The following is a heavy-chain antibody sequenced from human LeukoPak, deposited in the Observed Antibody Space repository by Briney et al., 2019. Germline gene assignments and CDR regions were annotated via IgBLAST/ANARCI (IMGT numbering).Heavy chain of an antibody. CDR1: GFTFSNYW. Sequence: GGSLRLSCAASGFTFSNYWMSWVRQAPGKGLEWVANIKEDGSEKYYVDSVKGRFAISRDNAKNSLHLQMNSLRAEDTAVYYCARESPYYYDSPDAFDIWGQGTMVTVSS. V-gene: IGHV3-7*03. D-gene: IGHD3-22*01. J-gene: IGHJ3*02. CDR2: IKEDGSEK. CDR3: ARESPYYYDSPDAFDI.